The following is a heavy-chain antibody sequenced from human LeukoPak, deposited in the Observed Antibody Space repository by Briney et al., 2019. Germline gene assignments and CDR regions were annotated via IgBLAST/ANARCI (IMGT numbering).Heavy chain of an antibody. CDR1: GFTFSDYY. V-gene: IGHV3-11*04. D-gene: IGHD6-13*01. CDR3: ARDSSSWLGVWFDP. J-gene: IGHJ5*02. Sequence: PGGSLRLSCAASGFTFSDYYMSWIRQAPGKGLEWLAYISSSGGTLYYADSVKGRFTISRDNAKNSLYLQMDSLRAEDTAVYYCARDSSSWLGVWFDPWGQGTLVTVSS. CDR2: ISSSGGTL.